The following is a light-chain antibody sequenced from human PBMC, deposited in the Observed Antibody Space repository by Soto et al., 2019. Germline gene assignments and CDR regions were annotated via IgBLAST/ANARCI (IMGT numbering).Light chain of an antibody. CDR2: DVS. Sequence: QSALTQPASVSGSPGQSITISCTGTSSDVGGYNYVSWYQQHPGKAPKLMIYDVSNRPSGVSNRFSGSKSGNTASLTISGLQAEDEADYYCLLYYGSPQPWVFGGGTKLTVL. CDR1: SSDVGGYNY. J-gene: IGLJ3*02. V-gene: IGLV2-14*03. CDR3: LLYYGSPQPWV.